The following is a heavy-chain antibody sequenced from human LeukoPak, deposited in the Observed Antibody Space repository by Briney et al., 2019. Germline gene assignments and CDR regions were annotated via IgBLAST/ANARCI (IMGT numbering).Heavy chain of an antibody. V-gene: IGHV1-8*01. D-gene: IGHD3-22*01. J-gene: IGHJ4*02. CDR1: GYTFTSFD. CDR3: ARVPAPYAYDTSGYDS. CDR2: MRPGSGNT. Sequence: ASVKVSCKASGYTFTSFDISWVRQAAGQGLEWMGWMRPGSGNTGYAESFQGRITLTRDTSTNTAFMELSSLTSEDTAVYYCARVPAPYAYDTSGYDSWGQGTLVTVSS.